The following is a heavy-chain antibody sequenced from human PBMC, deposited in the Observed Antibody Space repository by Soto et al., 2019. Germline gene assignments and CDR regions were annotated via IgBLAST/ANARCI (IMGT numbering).Heavy chain of an antibody. D-gene: IGHD3-9*01. CDR1: GYTFTSYG. CDR3: ARARATYAILTGYYRGPLDY. J-gene: IGHJ4*02. CDR2: ISAYNGNT. Sequence: QVQLVQSGAEVKKPGASVKVSCKASGYTFTSYGISWVRQAPGQGLEWMGWISAYNGNTNYAQKLQGRVTMTTDTATSTVYMELRSLRSDDTAVYYCARARATYAILTGYYRGPLDYWGQGTLVTVSS. V-gene: IGHV1-18*01.